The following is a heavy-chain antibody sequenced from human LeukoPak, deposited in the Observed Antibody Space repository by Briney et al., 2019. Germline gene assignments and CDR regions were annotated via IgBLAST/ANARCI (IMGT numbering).Heavy chain of an antibody. CDR3: ALGDDSSGYFPDY. Sequence: PGGSLRLSCAASGFAFDDYAMHWVRQAPGKGLEWVSGISWNSGSIGYADSVKGRFTISRDNAKNSLYLQMNSLRDEDTAVYYCALGDDSSGYFPDYWGQGTLVTVSS. J-gene: IGHJ4*02. CDR1: GFAFDDYA. CDR2: ISWNSGSI. D-gene: IGHD3-22*01. V-gene: IGHV3-9*01.